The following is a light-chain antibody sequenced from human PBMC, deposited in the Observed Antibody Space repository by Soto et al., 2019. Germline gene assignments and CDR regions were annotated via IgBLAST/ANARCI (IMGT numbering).Light chain of an antibody. V-gene: IGKV3-15*01. CDR3: QQYDNLPLT. CDR2: GAS. CDR1: ESVSSN. J-gene: IGKJ3*01. Sequence: EIELTQSPSTLSVSQGDRATLSCRASESVSSNVAWYQQKPGQTPRLLIYGASTRATGVPPRFSGSGSGTEFTLTINSLQSEDFAVYFCQQYDNLPLTFGPGTKVDIK.